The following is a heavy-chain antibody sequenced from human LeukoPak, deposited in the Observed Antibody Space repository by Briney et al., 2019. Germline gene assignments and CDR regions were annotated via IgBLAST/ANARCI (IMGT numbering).Heavy chain of an antibody. V-gene: IGHV3-23*01. Sequence: GGSLRLSCAASGFAFSSYAMSWVRQAPGKGLEWVSAISGSGGSTYYADSVKGRFTISRDNSKNTLYLQMNSLRAEDTAVYYCAKEGLEIITGTSNYGMDVWGQGTTVTVSS. J-gene: IGHJ6*02. D-gene: IGHD1-7*01. CDR1: GFAFSSYA. CDR3: AKEGLEIITGTSNYGMDV. CDR2: ISGSGGST.